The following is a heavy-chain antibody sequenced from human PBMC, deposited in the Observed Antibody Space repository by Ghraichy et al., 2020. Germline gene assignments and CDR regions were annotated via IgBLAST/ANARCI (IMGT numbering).Heavy chain of an antibody. CDR1: GFTVSNNY. V-gene: IGHV3-66*01. CDR2: IYYGGTT. J-gene: IGHJ4*02. Sequence: GSLRLSCAASGFTVSNNYMNWVRQAPGKGLEWVSVIYYGGTTYYADSVKGRFTISRDNSKNTLYLQMNSLRAKDTAVYYCARNYFDTSGYYRLDYWGQGTLVTVSS. CDR3: ARNYFDTSGYYRLDY. D-gene: IGHD3-22*01.